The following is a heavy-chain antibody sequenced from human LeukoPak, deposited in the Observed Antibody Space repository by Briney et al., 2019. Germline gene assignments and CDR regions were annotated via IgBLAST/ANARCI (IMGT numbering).Heavy chain of an antibody. D-gene: IGHD6-13*01. Sequence: PSETLSLTCTVSGGSISSSSYYWGWVRQPPGKGLEWIGRIYYSGRTYYNRSLKGRVTMSVDTSMNEFALKLSSVTAADTAVYYCARGVSSWIPWFDTWGQGTLVTVSS. CDR2: IYYSGRT. V-gene: IGHV4-39*06. CDR3: ARGVSSWIPWFDT. CDR1: GGSISSSSYY. J-gene: IGHJ5*02.